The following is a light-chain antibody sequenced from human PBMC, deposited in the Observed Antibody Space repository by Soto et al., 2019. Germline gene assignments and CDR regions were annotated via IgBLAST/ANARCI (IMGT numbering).Light chain of an antibody. V-gene: IGLV1-44*01. Sequence: QSVLTQPPSASGTPGQRVTISCSGSSSNIGTNTVIWYQQLPGAAPKLLIYSDNQRPSGVPDRFSGSKSGTSASLAISGLQSEDEAHYYCAAWDVSLVVFGGGNKLTVL. CDR1: SSNIGTNT. CDR3: AAWDVSLVV. CDR2: SDN. J-gene: IGLJ2*01.